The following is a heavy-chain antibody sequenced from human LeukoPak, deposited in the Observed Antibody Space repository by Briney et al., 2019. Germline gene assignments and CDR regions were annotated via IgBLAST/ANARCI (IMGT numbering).Heavy chain of an antibody. Sequence: GGSLRLSCAASRFTFSSYAMSWVRQAPGKGLEWVSAISGSGGSTYYADSVKGRFTISRDNSKNTLYLQMNSLRAEDTAVYYCAKDQDFWSGYEDYWGQGTLVTVSS. J-gene: IGHJ4*02. CDR1: RFTFSSYA. CDR3: AKDQDFWSGYEDY. V-gene: IGHV3-23*01. CDR2: ISGSGGST. D-gene: IGHD3-3*01.